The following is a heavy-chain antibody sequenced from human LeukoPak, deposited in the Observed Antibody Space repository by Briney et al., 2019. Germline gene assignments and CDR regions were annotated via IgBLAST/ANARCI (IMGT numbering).Heavy chain of an antibody. CDR3: ARDKGTKEGGFFDY. J-gene: IGHJ4*02. V-gene: IGHV3-21*01. D-gene: IGHD1-1*01. CDR2: ISSSSSYI. Sequence: GGSLRLSCAASGFTFSSYSMNWVRQAPGKGLEWVSSISSSSSYIYYADSVKGRFTISRDNAKNSLYLQMNSLRAEDTAVYYCARDKGTKEGGFFDYWGQGTLVTVSS. CDR1: GFTFSSYS.